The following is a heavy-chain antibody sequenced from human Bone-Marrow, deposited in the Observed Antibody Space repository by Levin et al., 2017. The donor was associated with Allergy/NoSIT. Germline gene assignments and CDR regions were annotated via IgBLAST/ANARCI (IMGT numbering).Heavy chain of an antibody. D-gene: IGHD6-19*01. CDR1: GFTFSSYA. Sequence: PGGSLRLSCAASGFTFSSYAMHWVRQAPGKGLEWVAVISYDGSNKYYADSVKGRFTISRDNSKNTLYLQMNSLRAEDTAVYYCARGRQWPSTVYFDYWGQGTLVTVSS. J-gene: IGHJ4*02. CDR2: ISYDGSNK. V-gene: IGHV3-30*04. CDR3: ARGRQWPSTVYFDY.